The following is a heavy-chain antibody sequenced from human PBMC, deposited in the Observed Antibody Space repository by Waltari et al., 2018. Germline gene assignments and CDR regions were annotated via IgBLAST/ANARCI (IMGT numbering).Heavy chain of an antibody. CDR3: AKVASGSSSWYPYY. V-gene: IGHV3-23*01. J-gene: IGHJ4*02. D-gene: IGHD6-13*01. CDR2: ISGSGGRT. Sequence: EVQLLESGGGLVQPGGSLRLSCAASGFPFSSYAMRWVRPAPGKGLEWVSAISGSGGRTYYADSVKGRFTISRDNSKNTLYLQMNSLRAEDTAVYYCAKVASGSSSWYPYYWGQGTLVTVSS. CDR1: GFPFSSYA.